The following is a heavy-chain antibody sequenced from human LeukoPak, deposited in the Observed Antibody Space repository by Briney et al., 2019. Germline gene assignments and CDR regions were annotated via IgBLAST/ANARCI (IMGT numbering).Heavy chain of an antibody. CDR2: IYYSGSS. D-gene: IGHD5-12*01. J-gene: IGHJ4*02. CDR1: GGSISSSSYY. Sequence: SETLSLTCTVSGGSISSSSYYWGWIRQPPGKGLEWIGSIYYSGSSYYNPSLKSRVTISVDTSKNQFSLKLSSVTAADTAVYYCARDRKGLRTYYFDYWGQGTLVTVSS. CDR3: ARDRKGLRTYYFDY. V-gene: IGHV4-39*07.